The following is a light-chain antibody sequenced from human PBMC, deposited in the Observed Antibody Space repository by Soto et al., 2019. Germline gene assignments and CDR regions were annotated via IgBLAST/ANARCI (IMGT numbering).Light chain of an antibody. CDR1: SSDVGGYNY. V-gene: IGLV2-14*01. Sequence: QSVLTQPASVSGSSGQSITISCTGSSSDVGGYNYVSWYQQHPGKAPKFMIYDVSNRPSGVSNRFSGFKSGNTASLTISGLQAEDEADYYCCSYTTSNSRQIVFGTGTKLTVL. CDR2: DVS. J-gene: IGLJ1*01. CDR3: CSYTTSNSRQIV.